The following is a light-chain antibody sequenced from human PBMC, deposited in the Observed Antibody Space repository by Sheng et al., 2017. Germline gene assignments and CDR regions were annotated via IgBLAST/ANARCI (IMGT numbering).Light chain of an antibody. CDR1: QTVSSY. V-gene: IGKV3-11*01. CDR3: QQRSNWPYL. J-gene: IGKJ2*01. CDR2: DAS. Sequence: EVVLTQSPATLSLSPGERATLSCRASQTVSSYLAWYQQKPGQAPRLLIYDASSRAAGIPVRFSGSGSGTDFTLTISSLEPEDFAVYYCQQRSNWPYLFGQGTKLEIK.